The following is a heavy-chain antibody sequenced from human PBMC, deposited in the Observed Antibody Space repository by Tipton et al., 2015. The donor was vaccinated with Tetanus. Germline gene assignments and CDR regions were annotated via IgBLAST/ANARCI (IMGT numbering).Heavy chain of an antibody. D-gene: IGHD5-12*01. Sequence: TLSLTCTVSGGSISSYYWSWIRQPPGKGLEWIGYIYYSGSTNYNPPLKSRVTISVDTSKNQFSLKLSSVTAADTAAYYCARARRAEWLPPDFDYWGQGTLVTVSS. V-gene: IGHV4-59*01. CDR2: IYYSGST. J-gene: IGHJ4*02. CDR3: ARARRAEWLPPDFDY. CDR1: GGSISSYY.